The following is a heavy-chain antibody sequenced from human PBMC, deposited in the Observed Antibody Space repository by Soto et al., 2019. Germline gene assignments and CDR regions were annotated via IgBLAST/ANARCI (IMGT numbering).Heavy chain of an antibody. CDR3: AKDRRLLLWFGEPRLDYGMDV. V-gene: IGHV3-30*18. CDR2: ISYDGSNK. J-gene: IGHJ6*02. Sequence: QVQLVESGGGVVQPGRSLRLSCAASGFTFSSYGMHWVRQAPGKGLEWVAVISYDGSNKYYADSVKGRFTISRDNSKNTLYLQMNSLRAADTAVYYCAKDRRLLLWFGEPRLDYGMDVWGQGTTVTVSS. CDR1: GFTFSSYG. D-gene: IGHD3-10*01.